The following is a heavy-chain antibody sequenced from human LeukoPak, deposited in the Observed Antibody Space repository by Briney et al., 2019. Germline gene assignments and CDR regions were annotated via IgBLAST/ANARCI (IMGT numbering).Heavy chain of an antibody. CDR1: GGSISSGDYY. D-gene: IGHD6-13*01. V-gene: IGHV4-30-4*01. Sequence: SETLSLTCTVSGGSISSGDYYWSWIRQPPGKGLEWIGYIYYSGSTYYNPSLKSRVTISVDTSKNQFSLKLSSVTAADTAVYFCARVMVGVAAAVASFDYWGQGTLVTVSS. CDR2: IYYSGST. J-gene: IGHJ4*02. CDR3: ARVMVGVAAAVASFDY.